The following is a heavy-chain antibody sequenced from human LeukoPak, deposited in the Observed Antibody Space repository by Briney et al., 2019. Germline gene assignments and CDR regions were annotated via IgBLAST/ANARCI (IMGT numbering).Heavy chain of an antibody. CDR2: INSDGSST. CDR1: GFPFSSYW. CDR3: AKVPVDIVATIRFDY. J-gene: IGHJ4*02. V-gene: IGHV3-74*01. D-gene: IGHD5-12*01. Sequence: GGSLRLFCAASGFPFSSYWMHWVREAPGKGLVWVSRINSDGSSTNYADSVKGRFTISRDNAKNTLYLQMNSLSAEDTAVYYCAKVPVDIVATIRFDYWGQGTLVTVSS.